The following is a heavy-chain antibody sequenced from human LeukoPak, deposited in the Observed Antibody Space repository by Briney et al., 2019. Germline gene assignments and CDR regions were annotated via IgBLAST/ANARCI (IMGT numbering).Heavy chain of an antibody. D-gene: IGHD3-3*01. CDR3: ATVYHYDFWSGYDY. J-gene: IGHJ4*02. V-gene: IGHV1-18*01. CDR2: ISAYNGNT. CDR1: GYTFTSYG. Sequence: GASVKVSCKASGYTFTSYGISWVRQAPGQGLEWMGWISAYNGNTNYAQKLQGRVTMTTDTSTSTAYMELRSLRSEDTAVYYCATVYHYDFWSGYDYWGQGTLVTVSS.